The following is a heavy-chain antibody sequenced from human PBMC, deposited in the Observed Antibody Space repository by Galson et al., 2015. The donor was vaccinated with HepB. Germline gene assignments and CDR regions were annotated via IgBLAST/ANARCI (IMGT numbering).Heavy chain of an antibody. CDR3: ARRFSGYDLSYFDF. D-gene: IGHD5-12*01. V-gene: IGHV3-21*01. Sequence: SLRLSCAASGFIFSGYSMTWVRQAPGKGLEWVSSISNSSRYIYYADSLKGRFTISRDDARNSLYLQMNSLRAEDTAVYYCARRFSGYDLSYFDFWGQGTLVTVSS. CDR1: GFIFSGYS. J-gene: IGHJ4*02. CDR2: ISNSSRYI.